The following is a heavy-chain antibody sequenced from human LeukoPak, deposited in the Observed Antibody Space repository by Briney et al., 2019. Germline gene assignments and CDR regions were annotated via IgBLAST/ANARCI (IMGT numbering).Heavy chain of an antibody. D-gene: IGHD1-26*01. J-gene: IGHJ5*02. Sequence: GGSLRHSCAASGLTFSNYDMHWVRQAAGKGLEWVSGIGKAGDTYYVGSVRGRFTISRENGKNSLYLQMNSLRVGDTAVYYCTRGAEGFDPWGQGTLVTASS. CDR2: IGKAGDT. V-gene: IGHV3-13*01. CDR3: TRGAEGFDP. CDR1: GLTFSNYD.